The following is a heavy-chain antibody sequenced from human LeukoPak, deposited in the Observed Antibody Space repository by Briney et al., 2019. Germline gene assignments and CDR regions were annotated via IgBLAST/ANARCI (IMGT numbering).Heavy chain of an antibody. CDR3: AKEGYYYGPGSAPYYYYYMDV. CDR1: GFTFSSSG. V-gene: IGHV3-30*02. Sequence: PGGSLRLSCAASGFTFSSSGMHWVRQAPGKGLEWVAFIRYDGNNKYYADSVKGRFTISRDNSKNTLYLQMNSLRAEDTAVYYCAKEGYYYGPGSAPYYYYYMDVWGKGTTVTVSS. J-gene: IGHJ6*03. D-gene: IGHD3-10*01. CDR2: IRYDGNNK.